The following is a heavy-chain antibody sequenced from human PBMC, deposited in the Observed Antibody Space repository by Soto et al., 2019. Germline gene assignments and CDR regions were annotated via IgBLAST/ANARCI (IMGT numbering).Heavy chain of an antibody. V-gene: IGHV3-23*01. CDR1: GFTFRSYA. CDR3: AKEKDYDYVWGSYRYTSDY. CDR2: ISGSGST. J-gene: IGHJ4*02. D-gene: IGHD3-16*02. Sequence: PGGSLRLSCAASGFTFRSYAMSWVRQAPGKGLEWVSAISGSGSTFYADSVKGRFTISRDNSKNTLYLQMNSLRAEDTAVYYCAKEKDYDYVWGSYRYTSDYWGQGTLVTVSS.